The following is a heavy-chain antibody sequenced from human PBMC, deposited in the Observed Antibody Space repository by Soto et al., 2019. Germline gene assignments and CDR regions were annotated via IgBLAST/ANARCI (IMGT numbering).Heavy chain of an antibody. CDR2: ISYDGSNK. Sequence: PGGSLRLSCAASGFTFSSYAMHWVRQAPGKGLEWVAVISYDGSNKYYADSVKGRFTISRDNSKNTLYLQMNSLRAEDTAVYYCAREGRLYSSTFDYWGQGTLVTVSS. D-gene: IGHD6-19*01. V-gene: IGHV3-30-3*01. J-gene: IGHJ4*02. CDR1: GFTFSSYA. CDR3: AREGRLYSSTFDY.